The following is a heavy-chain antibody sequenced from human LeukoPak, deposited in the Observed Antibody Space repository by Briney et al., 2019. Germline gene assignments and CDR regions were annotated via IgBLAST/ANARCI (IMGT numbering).Heavy chain of an antibody. CDR3: ARGFNLRGSGKYYFDY. D-gene: IGHD3-10*01. CDR1: GYTFTSYD. V-gene: IGHV1-8*01. Sequence: ASVKVSCKASGYTFTSYDINWVRQATGQGLEWMGWMNPNSGNTGYAQKFQGRVTMTRNTSISTAYMELSSLRSEDTAVYYCARGFNLRGSGKYYFDYWGQGTLVTVSS. J-gene: IGHJ4*02. CDR2: MNPNSGNT.